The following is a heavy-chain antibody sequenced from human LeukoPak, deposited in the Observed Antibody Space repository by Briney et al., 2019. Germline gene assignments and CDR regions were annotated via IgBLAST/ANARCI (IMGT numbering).Heavy chain of an antibody. V-gene: IGHV1-3*01. CDR1: GYTFTSYA. Sequence: APVKVSCKASGYTFTSYAMHWVRQAPGQRLEWMGWINAGNGNTKYSQKFQGRVTITRDTSASTAYMELSSLRSEDTAVYYCARARYSYGYYYGMDVWGQGTTVTVSS. D-gene: IGHD5-18*01. CDR3: ARARYSYGYYYGMDV. CDR2: INAGNGNT. J-gene: IGHJ6*02.